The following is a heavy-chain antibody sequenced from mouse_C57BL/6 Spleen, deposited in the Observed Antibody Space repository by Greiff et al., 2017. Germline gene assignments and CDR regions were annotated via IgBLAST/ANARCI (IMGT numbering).Heavy chain of an antibody. D-gene: IGHD6-1*01. J-gene: IGHJ2*01. Sequence: QVQLQQPGTELVKPGASVKLSCKASGYTFTSYWMHWVKQRPGQGLEWIGNINPSNGGTNYNEKFKSKATLTVDKSSSTAYMQLSSRTSEDSAVYYCARERIFSPYYLDYWGQGTTLTVSS. CDR3: ARERIFSPYYLDY. CDR1: GYTFTSYW. CDR2: INPSNGGT. V-gene: IGHV1-53*01.